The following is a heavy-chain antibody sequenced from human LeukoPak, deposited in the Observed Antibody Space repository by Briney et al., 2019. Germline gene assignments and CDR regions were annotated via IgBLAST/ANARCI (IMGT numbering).Heavy chain of an antibody. CDR3: ARAGSGSHYKFYFDS. CDR1: GYNFITYW. D-gene: IGHD3-10*01. J-gene: IGHJ4*02. CDR2: IFPGDSDT. V-gene: IGHV5-51*01. Sequence: GESLKISCKGSGYNFITYWIGWVRQMPGKGLEWMGFIFPGDSDTRYRPSFQGRVTISADKSISTAYLQWSSLKASDTAVYYCARAGSGSHYKFYFDSWGQGTLVTVSS.